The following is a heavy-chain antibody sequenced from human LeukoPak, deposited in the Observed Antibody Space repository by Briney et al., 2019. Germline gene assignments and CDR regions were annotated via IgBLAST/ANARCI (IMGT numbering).Heavy chain of an antibody. V-gene: IGHV4-34*01. J-gene: IGHJ3*02. Sequence: SETLPLTCAVYGGSFSGYYWSWLRQPPGKGLEWIGEINHSGSTNYNPSLKSRVTISVDTSKNQFSLKLSSVTAADTAVYYCARLRFKLVTTPGFDIWGQGTMVTVSS. CDR3: ARLRFKLVTTPGFDI. CDR2: INHSGST. CDR1: GGSFSGYY. D-gene: IGHD4-17*01.